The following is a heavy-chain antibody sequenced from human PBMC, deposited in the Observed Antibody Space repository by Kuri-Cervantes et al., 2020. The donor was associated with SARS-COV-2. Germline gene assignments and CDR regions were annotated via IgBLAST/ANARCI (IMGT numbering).Heavy chain of an antibody. V-gene: IGHV3-9*01. Sequence: SLKISCAASGFTFDDYAMHWVRQAPGKGLEWVSGISWNSGSIGYADSVKGRFTISRDNAKNSLYLQMNRLRAEDTALYYCAKDMESGGSYSTFDYWGQGTLVTVSS. D-gene: IGHD2-15*01. CDR2: ISWNSGSI. CDR3: AKDMESGGSYSTFDY. J-gene: IGHJ4*02. CDR1: GFTFDDYA.